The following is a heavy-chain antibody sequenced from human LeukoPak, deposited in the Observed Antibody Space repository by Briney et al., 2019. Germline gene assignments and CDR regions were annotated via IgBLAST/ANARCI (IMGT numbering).Heavy chain of an antibody. CDR1: GFTFSSHW. J-gene: IGHJ4*02. CDR3: ARDPSYDSSGYTYYFDY. D-gene: IGHD3-22*01. V-gene: IGHV3-30*02. CDR2: IRYDGSNK. Sequence: PGGSLRLSCADSGFTFSSHWMSWVRQAPGKGLEWVAFIRYDGSNKYYADSVKGRSTISRDNSKNTLYLQMNSLRAEDTAVYYCARDPSYDSSGYTYYFDYWGQGTLVTVSS.